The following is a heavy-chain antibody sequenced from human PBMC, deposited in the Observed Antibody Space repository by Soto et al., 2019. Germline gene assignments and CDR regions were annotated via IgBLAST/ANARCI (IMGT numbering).Heavy chain of an antibody. CDR1: GFPFSSFS. CDR3: ARVTAGSGSYQIDL. V-gene: IGHV3-21*02. Sequence: QLVESGGGLVKPGGSLRLSCVASGFPFSSFSLNWIRQAPGKGLEWVSSIGRVSTYIYYADSVRGRFTVSRDNAKNSVYLQMTGLTAEDSGIYYCARVTAGSGSYQIDLWGQGPLVTVSS. D-gene: IGHD3-10*01. J-gene: IGHJ4*02. CDR2: IGRVSTYI.